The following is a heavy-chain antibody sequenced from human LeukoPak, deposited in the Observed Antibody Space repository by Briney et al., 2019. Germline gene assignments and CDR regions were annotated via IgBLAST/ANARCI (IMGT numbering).Heavy chain of an antibody. CDR2: IGSSGATI. V-gene: IGHV3-11*01. Sequence: PGGSLRLSCAASGFTFSDYYMTWIRQAPGKGLEWVSSIGSSGATIYYTDSVKGRFTISRDNAKNSLYLQMNSLRAEDTAVYYCARVGHYYDSSGYLNFDYWGQGTLVTVSS. CDR1: GFTFSDYY. CDR3: ARVGHYYDSSGYLNFDY. J-gene: IGHJ4*02. D-gene: IGHD3-22*01.